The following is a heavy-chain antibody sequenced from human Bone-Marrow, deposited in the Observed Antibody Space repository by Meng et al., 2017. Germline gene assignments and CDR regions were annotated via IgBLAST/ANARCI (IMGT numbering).Heavy chain of an antibody. CDR2: ISYDGSNK. D-gene: IGHD5-24*01. Sequence: QVQLVESGGGVVQPGRSLRLSCAASGFTFSSYAMHWVRQAPGKGLEWVAVISYDGSNKYYADSVKGRFTISRDNSKNTLYVQMNSLRGEDTAVYYCAKASRDGYNFYYFDYWGQGTLVTVSS. J-gene: IGHJ4*02. CDR1: GFTFSSYA. V-gene: IGHV3-30-3*01. CDR3: AKASRDGYNFYYFDY.